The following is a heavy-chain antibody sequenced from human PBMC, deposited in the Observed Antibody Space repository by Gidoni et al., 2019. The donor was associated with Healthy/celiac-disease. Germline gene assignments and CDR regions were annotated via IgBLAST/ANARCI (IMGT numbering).Heavy chain of an antibody. CDR1: GFTVSSNY. CDR3: AREGTGYFQH. D-gene: IGHD3-10*01. J-gene: IGHJ1*01. V-gene: IGHV3-66*01. CDR2: IYSGGST. Sequence: EVQLVESGGGFVQPGGSLSLSCAASGFTVSSNYMGWVRQAPGKGREWVSVIYSGGSTYYADSVKGRFTISRDNSKNTRYLQMNSLRAEDTAVYYCAREGTGYFQHWGQGTLVTVSS.